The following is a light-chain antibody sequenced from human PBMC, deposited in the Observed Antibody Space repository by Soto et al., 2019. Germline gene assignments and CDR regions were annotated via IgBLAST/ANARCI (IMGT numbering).Light chain of an antibody. CDR1: QSVSSSY. CDR2: GAS. CDR3: QQQKT. J-gene: IGKJ1*01. V-gene: IGKV3-20*01. Sequence: EIVLTQSPGTLSLSPGERATLSCRASQSVSSSYLAWYQQKPGQAPRLLIYGASSRATGIPDRFSGSGSGTDFTLTISRLEPEDFAGYYCQQQKTFGQGTKVEIK.